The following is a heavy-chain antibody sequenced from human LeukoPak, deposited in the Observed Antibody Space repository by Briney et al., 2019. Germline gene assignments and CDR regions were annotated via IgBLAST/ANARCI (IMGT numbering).Heavy chain of an antibody. CDR3: AREWLNSSSWFYNWFDP. V-gene: IGHV1-69*13. CDR2: IIPIFGTA. Sequence: SVKVSCKASGGTFSSYAISWVRQAPGQGLEWMGGIIPIFGTANYAQKFQGRVTITADESTSTAYMELSSLRSEDTAVYYCAREWLNSSSWFYNWFDPWGQGTLVTVSS. CDR1: GGTFSSYA. J-gene: IGHJ5*02. D-gene: IGHD6-13*01.